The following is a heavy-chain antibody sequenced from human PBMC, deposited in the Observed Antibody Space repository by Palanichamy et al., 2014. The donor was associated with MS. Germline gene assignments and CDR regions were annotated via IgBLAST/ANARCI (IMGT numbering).Heavy chain of an antibody. Sequence: QVQLVESGGGVVQPGRSLRLSCSASGFTFTDFGMHWVRQAPGKGLEWVAIIWYDGNHIYYGGSVKGRFIISRDNSKNTLYLQMSSLRADDTAVYYCARALRGTGYYDGFDLWGHRTLVTVSS. J-gene: IGHJ3*01. CDR1: GFTFTDFG. D-gene: IGHD1-26*01. V-gene: IGHV3-33*08. CDR2: IWYDGNHI. CDR3: ARALRGTGYYDGFDL.